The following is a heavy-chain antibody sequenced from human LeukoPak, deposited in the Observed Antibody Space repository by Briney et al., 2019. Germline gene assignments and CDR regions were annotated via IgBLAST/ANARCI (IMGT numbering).Heavy chain of an antibody. V-gene: IGHV4-59*01. CDR1: SDSISSSY. J-gene: IGHJ1*01. CDR2: ISYSGST. CDR3: ARGYCSSTICFQYFHH. Sequence: SETLSLTCTVSSDSISSSYWSWIRQPPGKGLEWIGYISYSGSTNYSPSLKSRVAISVDTSKNQFSLKLNSVTAADTAVYYCARGYCSSTICFQYFHHWGQGTLVTVSS. D-gene: IGHD2-2*01.